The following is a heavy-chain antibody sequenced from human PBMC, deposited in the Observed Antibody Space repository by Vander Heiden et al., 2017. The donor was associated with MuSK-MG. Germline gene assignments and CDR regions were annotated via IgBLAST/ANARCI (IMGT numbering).Heavy chain of an antibody. V-gene: IGHV4-59*01. CDR1: GGSISSYY. D-gene: IGHD3-3*01. J-gene: IGHJ4*02. Sequence: QVQLQESGPGLVKPSETLSLTCPVSGGSISSYYWSWIRQPPGKGLEWIGYIYYSGSTNYNPSLKSRVTISVDTSKNQFSLKLSSVTAADTAVYYCARGSYYDFWSGYYYFDYWGQGTLVTVSS. CDR3: ARGSYYDFWSGYYYFDY. CDR2: IYYSGST.